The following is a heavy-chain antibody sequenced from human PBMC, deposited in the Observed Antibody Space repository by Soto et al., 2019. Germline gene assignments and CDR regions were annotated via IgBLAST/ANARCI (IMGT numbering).Heavy chain of an antibody. Sequence: SLRLSCAASGFTFSSYAMHWVRQAPGKGLEWVAVISYDGSNKYYADSVKGRFTISRDNSKNTLYLQMNSLRAEDTAVYYCARATLIVVVTASFDYWGQGTLVTVSS. V-gene: IGHV3-30-3*01. CDR2: ISYDGSNK. CDR3: ARATLIVVVTASFDY. CDR1: GFTFSSYA. D-gene: IGHD2-21*02. J-gene: IGHJ4*02.